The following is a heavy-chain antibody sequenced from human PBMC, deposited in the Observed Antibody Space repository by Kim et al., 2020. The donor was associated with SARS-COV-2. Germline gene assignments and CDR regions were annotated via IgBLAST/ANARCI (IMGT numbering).Heavy chain of an antibody. D-gene: IGHD3-10*01. CDR2: IYYSGST. V-gene: IGHV4-59*08. Sequence: SETLSLTCTVSGGSISSYYWSWIRQPPGKGLEWIGYIYYSGSTNYNPSLKSRVTISVDTSKNQFSLKLSSVTAADTAVYYCAVGAAGVRHPDYWGQGTLV. J-gene: IGHJ4*02. CDR1: GGSISSYY. CDR3: AVGAAGVRHPDY.